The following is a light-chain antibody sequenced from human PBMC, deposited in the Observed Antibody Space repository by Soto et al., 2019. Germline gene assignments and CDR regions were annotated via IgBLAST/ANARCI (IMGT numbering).Light chain of an antibody. J-gene: IGKJ1*01. Sequence: ENLFTPSPGAPFLFPREKNPPSFGASQSVSTTHLAWYQQRPGQAPRLLMSTASTRATGIPDRFSGSGSGTDFTLTISGLEPEDFAVYYCQQFANTPWTFGQGTKVDIK. V-gene: IGKV3-20*01. CDR1: QSVSTTH. CDR3: QQFANTPWT. CDR2: TAS.